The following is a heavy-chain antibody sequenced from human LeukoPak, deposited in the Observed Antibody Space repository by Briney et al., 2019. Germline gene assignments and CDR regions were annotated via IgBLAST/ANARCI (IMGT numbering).Heavy chain of an antibody. D-gene: IGHD3-3*01. J-gene: IGHJ3*02. CDR2: ISGSGGST. CDR1: GFTFSSYA. V-gene: IGHV3-23*01. CDR3: AKDLWSGYYEDAFDI. Sequence: GGSLRLSCAASGFTFSSYAMSWVRQAPGKGLEWVSAISGSGGSTYYADSVMGRFTISRDNSKNTLYLQMNSLRAEDTAVYYCAKDLWSGYYEDAFDIWGQGTMVTVSS.